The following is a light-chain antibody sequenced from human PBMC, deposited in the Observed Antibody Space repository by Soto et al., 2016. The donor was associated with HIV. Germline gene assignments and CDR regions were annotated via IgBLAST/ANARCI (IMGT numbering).Light chain of an antibody. J-gene: IGKJ1*01. CDR3: QQSYSDPTWT. V-gene: IGKV1-39*01. CDR2: AAS. Sequence: SSLSASVGDRVTITCRASQSISTYLNWYQQKPGKAPKLLIYAASTLQSGVPSRFGGSGSGTDFTLTISSLQPEDFATYYCQQSYSDPTWTFGQGTKVEIK. CDR1: QSISTY.